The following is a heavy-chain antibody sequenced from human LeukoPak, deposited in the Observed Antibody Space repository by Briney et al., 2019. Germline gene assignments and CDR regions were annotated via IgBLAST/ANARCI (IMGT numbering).Heavy chain of an antibody. CDR1: GGSISSHY. V-gene: IGHV4-59*11. CDR3: AREFVGSGYYYGDYYMDV. Sequence: SETLSLTCTVSGGSISSHYWSWIRQPPGKGLEWIGYIYYSGSTNYNPSLKSRVTISVDTSKNQFSLKLSSVTAADTAVYYCAREFVGSGYYYGDYYMDVWGKGTTVTVSS. J-gene: IGHJ6*03. CDR2: IYYSGST. D-gene: IGHD3-22*01.